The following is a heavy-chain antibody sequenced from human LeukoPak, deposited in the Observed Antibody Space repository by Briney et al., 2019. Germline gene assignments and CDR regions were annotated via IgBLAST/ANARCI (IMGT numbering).Heavy chain of an antibody. J-gene: IGHJ6*03. D-gene: IGHD5-18*01. CDR3: ARVPSGYTLGFGYYYYYMDV. V-gene: IGHV3-48*04. Sequence: PGGSLRLACAVSGFTFSNYGMTWVRQAPGKGLEWVSYISTSSSTIYYADSVKGRFTISRDNAKNALYVQMNSLRAEDTGVYYCARVPSGYTLGFGYYYYYMDVWGNGTTVAVSS. CDR1: GFTFSNYG. CDR2: ISTSSSTI.